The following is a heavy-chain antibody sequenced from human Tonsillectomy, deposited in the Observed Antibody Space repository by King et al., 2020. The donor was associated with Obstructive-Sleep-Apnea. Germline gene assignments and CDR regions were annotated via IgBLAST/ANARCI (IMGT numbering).Heavy chain of an antibody. Sequence: QLQESGPGLVRPSETLSLTCTVPGGSITNYYWGWIRQPPGKGLEWIGYFYYSVITDYNPALRGRVTISVDTSKNQLSLRVTSVTAADTAEYFCARWNEGFDYWGQGTLVTVSS. CDR2: FYYSVIT. V-gene: IGHV4-59*08. J-gene: IGHJ4*02. CDR3: ARWNEGFDY. D-gene: IGHD1-1*01. CDR1: GGSITNYY.